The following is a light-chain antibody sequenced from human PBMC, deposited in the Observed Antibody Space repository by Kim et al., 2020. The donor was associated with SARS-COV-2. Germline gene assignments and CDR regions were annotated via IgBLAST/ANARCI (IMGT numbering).Light chain of an antibody. CDR1: QDISNS. CDR2: AAS. CDR3: QQYDTYPIT. J-gene: IGKJ4*02. Sequence: ASGGDRATITCRASQDISNSIAWFQQKPGKAPKTLIYAASTLQSGVPSKFSGIAAGTHFTLTISSLQPEDFATYYCQQYDTYPITFGGGTKVDIK. V-gene: IGKV1-16*02.